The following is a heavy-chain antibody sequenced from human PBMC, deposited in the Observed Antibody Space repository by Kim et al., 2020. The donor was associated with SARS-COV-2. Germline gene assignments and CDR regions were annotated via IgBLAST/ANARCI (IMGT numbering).Heavy chain of an antibody. CDR3: ARESPGAADGFDY. J-gene: IGHJ4*02. Sequence: ASVKVSCKASGYTFTTYYMHWVRQAPGQGLEWMGMINLSTGGTNYAQKFQGRVTMTRDTSTSTVYMELSSLRSEDTAVYYCARESPGAADGFDYWGQGTLVTFSS. CDR1: GYTFTTYY. V-gene: IGHV1-46*01. D-gene: IGHD6-13*01. CDR2: INLSTGGT.